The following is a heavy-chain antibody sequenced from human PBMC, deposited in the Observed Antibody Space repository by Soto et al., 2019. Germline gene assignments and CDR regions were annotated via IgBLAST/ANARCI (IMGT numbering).Heavy chain of an antibody. CDR1: GGSINSGGYY. J-gene: IGHJ6*02. Sequence: QVQLQESGPGQVKSSQTLSLSCTVSGGSINSGGYYWTWIRQHPGKGLEWIGDIYYSGITYYNPSLKNRVTSSVDTSKNQFAQKLSSVTAADTAVYYCARTALNQRYYNGMDVWGQGTTVTVSS. D-gene: IGHD2-21*02. V-gene: IGHV4-31*03. CDR3: ARTALNQRYYNGMDV. CDR2: IYYSGIT.